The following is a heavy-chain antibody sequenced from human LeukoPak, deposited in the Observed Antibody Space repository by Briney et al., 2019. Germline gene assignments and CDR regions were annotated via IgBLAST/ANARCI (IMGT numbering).Heavy chain of an antibody. D-gene: IGHD5-18*01. J-gene: IGHJ6*03. CDR1: GFTFSSEA. CDR3: AKGLKTAVGPYKGYHYYMDV. V-gene: IGHV3-23*01. Sequence: GGSLRLSCAVSGFTFSSEAMGWVRQLPGGGLEWVSTISPAGGTTYYADSVKGRFTISRDNSKNTLSLQVSSLRAEDTAIYYCAKGLKTAVGPYKGYHYYMDVWGKGTTVTVSS. CDR2: ISPAGGTT.